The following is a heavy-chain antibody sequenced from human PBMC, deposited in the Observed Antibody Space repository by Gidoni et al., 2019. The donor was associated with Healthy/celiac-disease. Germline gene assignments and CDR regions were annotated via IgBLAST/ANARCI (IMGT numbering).Heavy chain of an antibody. J-gene: IGHJ6*02. CDR2: INHSEST. CDR3: ASIPSKDV. CDR1: GGSFSGYY. V-gene: IGHV4-34*01. Sequence: QVQLQQWGAGLLKPSETLSLTCAVYGGSFSGYYWSWIRQPPGKGLEWIGEINHSESTNYNPSLKSRVTISVDTSKNQFSLKLSSVTAADTAVYYCASIPSKDVWGQGTTVTVSS.